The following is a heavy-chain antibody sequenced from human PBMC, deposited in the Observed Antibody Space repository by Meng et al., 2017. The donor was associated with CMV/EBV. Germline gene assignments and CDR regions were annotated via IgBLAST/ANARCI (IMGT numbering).Heavy chain of an antibody. D-gene: IGHD3-16*02. CDR1: TFARYA. V-gene: IGHV3-23*01. CDR2: LSRSGST. Sequence: TFARYAMSWVRQAPGKGLEWISALSRSGSTYYPDSMRGRFTISRDTSTNTLYLHMNSLRAEDTAVYYCAKSDGIDDYVWGSYRFFDYWGQGTLVTVSS. J-gene: IGHJ4*02. CDR3: AKSDGIDDYVWGSYRFFDY.